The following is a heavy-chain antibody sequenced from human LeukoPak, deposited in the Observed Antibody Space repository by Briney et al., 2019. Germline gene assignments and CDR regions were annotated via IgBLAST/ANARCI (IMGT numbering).Heavy chain of an antibody. CDR1: GFTFDDYA. CDR3: AKAAGSGWPPLDY. V-gene: IGHV3-9*01. J-gene: IGHJ4*02. Sequence: PGRSLRLSCAASGFTFDDYAMHWVRQAPGKGLDWVSGISWNSGSIGYADSVKGRFTISRDNAKNSLYLKMNSLRAEDTALYYCAKAAGSGWPPLDYWGQGTLVTVSS. D-gene: IGHD6-19*01. CDR2: ISWNSGSI.